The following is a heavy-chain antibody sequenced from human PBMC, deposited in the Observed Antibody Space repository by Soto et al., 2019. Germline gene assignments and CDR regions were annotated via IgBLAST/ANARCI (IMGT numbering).Heavy chain of an antibody. Sequence: QVQLVQSGAEVKKPGSSVKVSCKASGGTFSSYTISWVRQAPGQGLEWMGRIIPILGIANYAQKFQGRVTSTADKSTSTAYMELSSLRSEDTAVYYCAREIGGSYSFDYWGQGTLVTVSS. CDR2: IIPILGIA. CDR3: AREIGGSYSFDY. CDR1: GGTFSSYT. D-gene: IGHD1-26*01. J-gene: IGHJ4*02. V-gene: IGHV1-69*08.